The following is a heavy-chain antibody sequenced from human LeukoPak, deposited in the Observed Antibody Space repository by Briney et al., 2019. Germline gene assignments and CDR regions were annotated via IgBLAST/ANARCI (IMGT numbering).Heavy chain of an antibody. D-gene: IGHD2-15*01. CDR3: AREGVHCSGRSCLKAY. V-gene: IGHV3-7*03. CDR2: KKKDGSEK. J-gene: IGHJ4*02. Sequence: GGALRLSCAASGFTFSTYWMSWVRQARGKGLEGVADKKKDGSEKYYMDSVKGRFTISRDNAENSLYLQMNSLRAEDTAVYYCAREGVHCSGRSCLKAYWGQGTQVTVSS. CDR1: GFTFSTYW.